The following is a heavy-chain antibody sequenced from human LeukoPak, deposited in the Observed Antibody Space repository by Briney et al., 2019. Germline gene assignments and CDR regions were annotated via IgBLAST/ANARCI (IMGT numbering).Heavy chain of an antibody. V-gene: IGHV4-4*09. CDR1: GGSFDSKY. Sequence: SETLSLTCSVSGGSFDSKYWSWIRQPPGKGLEWIGYIYTSGSTNFNPSLRSRVAMSIDTSKNQFSLKVYSVTAADTAVYYCARGSMITFGGVIVNPPALDYWGQGTLVTVSS. CDR3: ARGSMITFGGVIVNPPALDY. D-gene: IGHD3-16*02. J-gene: IGHJ4*02. CDR2: IYTSGST.